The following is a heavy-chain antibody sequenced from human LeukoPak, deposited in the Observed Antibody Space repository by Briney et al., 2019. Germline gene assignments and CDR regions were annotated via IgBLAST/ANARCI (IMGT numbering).Heavy chain of an antibody. J-gene: IGHJ4*02. CDR3: AKAGDTSFDY. CDR2: ISWNSGSI. V-gene: IGHV3-9*01. CDR1: GFTFSSYE. Sequence: SLRLSCAASGFTFSSYEMNWVRQAPGKGLEWVSGISWNSGSIGYADSVKGRFTISRDNAKNSLYLQMNSLRAEDTALYYCAKAGDTSFDYWGQGTLVTVSS. D-gene: IGHD2-21*01.